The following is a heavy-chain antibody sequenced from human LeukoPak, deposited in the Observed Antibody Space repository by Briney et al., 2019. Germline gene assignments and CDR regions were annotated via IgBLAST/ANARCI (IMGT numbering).Heavy chain of an antibody. J-gene: IGHJ3*02. CDR3: ANTGRITIFGVVITPHAFDI. CDR2: ISGSGGST. V-gene: IGHV3-23*01. CDR1: GFTFSSYA. Sequence: GGSLRLSCAASGFTFSSYAMSWVRQAPGKGLEWVSAISGSGGSTYYADSVEGRFTISRDNSKNTLYLQMNSLRAEDTAVYYCANTGRITIFGVVITPHAFDIWGQGTMVTVSS. D-gene: IGHD3-3*01.